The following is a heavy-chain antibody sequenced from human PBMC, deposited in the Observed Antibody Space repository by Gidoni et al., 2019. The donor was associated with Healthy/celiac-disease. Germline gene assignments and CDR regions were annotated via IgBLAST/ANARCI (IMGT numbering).Heavy chain of an antibody. Sequence: QLQLQESGPGLVKPSETLSLTSTVSGGSISSSSYYWGWIRQPPGKGLEWIGSIYYSGSTYYNPSLKSRVTISVDTSKNQFSLKLSSVTAADTAVYYCARGGNSSSSWYGVGFWHYYYYGMDVWGQGTTVTVSS. J-gene: IGHJ6*02. CDR3: ARGGNSSSSWYGVGFWHYYYYGMDV. V-gene: IGHV4-39*07. CDR1: GGSISSSSYY. D-gene: IGHD6-13*01. CDR2: IYYSGST.